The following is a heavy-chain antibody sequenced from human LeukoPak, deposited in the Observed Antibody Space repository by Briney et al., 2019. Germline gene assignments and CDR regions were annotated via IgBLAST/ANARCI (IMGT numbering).Heavy chain of an antibody. Sequence: GASVKVSCKASGYTFTGYYMHWVRQAPGQGLEWMGWINPNSGGTNYAQKFQGRVTMTRDTSISTAYMELSRLRSDDTAVYYCAREDFDTLTGYLYRGPFDYWGQGTLVTVSS. D-gene: IGHD3-9*01. J-gene: IGHJ4*02. CDR3: AREDFDTLTGYLYRGPFDY. CDR1: GYTFTGYY. CDR2: INPNSGGT. V-gene: IGHV1-2*02.